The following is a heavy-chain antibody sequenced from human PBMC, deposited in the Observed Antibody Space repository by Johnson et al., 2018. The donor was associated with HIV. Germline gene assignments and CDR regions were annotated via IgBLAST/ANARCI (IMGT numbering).Heavy chain of an antibody. V-gene: IGHV3-33*01. CDR2: IWYDGSNK. J-gene: IGHJ3*02. D-gene: IGHD1-1*01. CDR3: ARDSYLNDDAFDI. Sequence: QVQLVESGGGVVQPGGSLRLSCLASGFTFSSFGMHWVRQAPGKGLEWVAVIWYDGSNKYYADSVKGRFTISRDNSKNTLYLQMNSLRAEDTALYYCARDSYLNDDAFDIWGQGTMVTVSS. CDR1: GFTFSSFG.